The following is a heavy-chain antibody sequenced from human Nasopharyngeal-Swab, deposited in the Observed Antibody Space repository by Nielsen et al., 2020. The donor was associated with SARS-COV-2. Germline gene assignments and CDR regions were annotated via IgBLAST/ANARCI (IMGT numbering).Heavy chain of an antibody. CDR1: GFTFSSYS. J-gene: IGHJ6*02. CDR3: ARVARVAGWNDVVLTYYYYGMDV. V-gene: IGHV3-21*01. Sequence: GESLKISCAASGFTFSSYSMNWVRQAPGKGLEWVSSISSSSSYIYYADSVKGRFTISRDNAKNSLYLQMNSMRAEDTAVYYCARVARVAGWNDVVLTYYYYGMDVWGQGTTVTVSS. D-gene: IGHD1-1*01. CDR2: ISSSSSYI.